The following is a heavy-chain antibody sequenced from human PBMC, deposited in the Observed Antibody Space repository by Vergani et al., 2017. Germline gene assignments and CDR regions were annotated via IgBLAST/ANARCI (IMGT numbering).Heavy chain of an antibody. CDR2: IYHSGST. D-gene: IGHD3-22*01. CDR1: GYSISSGYY. V-gene: IGHV4-38-2*02. Sequence: QVQLQESGPGLVKPSETLSLTRTVSGYSISSGYYWGWIRQPPGKGLELIGSIYHSGSTYYNPSLKSRVTISVDTSKNQFSLKLSPVTAADTAVYYCANDDSSGLWGQGTLVTVSS. J-gene: IGHJ4*02. CDR3: ANDDSSGL.